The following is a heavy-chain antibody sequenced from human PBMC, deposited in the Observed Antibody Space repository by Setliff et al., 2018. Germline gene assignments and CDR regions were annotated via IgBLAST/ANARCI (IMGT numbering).Heavy chain of an antibody. V-gene: IGHV5-51*01. CDR3: ARQAIFGSDDFDI. D-gene: IGHD3-3*01. J-gene: IGHJ3*02. CDR1: GYTFTNYW. Sequence: PGESLKISCKGSGYTFTNYWIGWVRQMPGKGLEWMGIIYPGDSDTRYSPSFQGQVTISADKSISTAYLQWSSLKASDTAMYYCARQAIFGSDDFDIWGQGTMVTVSS. CDR2: IYPGDSDT.